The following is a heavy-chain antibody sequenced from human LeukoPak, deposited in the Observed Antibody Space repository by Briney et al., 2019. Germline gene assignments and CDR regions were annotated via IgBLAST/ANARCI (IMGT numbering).Heavy chain of an antibody. CDR2: IWYDGSNK. CDR1: GFTFSSYG. Sequence: GGSLRLSCAASGFTFSSYGMHWVRQAPGKGLEWVAVIWYDGSNKYYAGSVKGRFTISRDNSKNTLYLQMNSLRAEDTAVYYCAKDGGPAHLDAFDIWGQGTMVTVSS. V-gene: IGHV3-33*06. J-gene: IGHJ3*02. CDR3: AKDGGPAHLDAFDI. D-gene: IGHD4-23*01.